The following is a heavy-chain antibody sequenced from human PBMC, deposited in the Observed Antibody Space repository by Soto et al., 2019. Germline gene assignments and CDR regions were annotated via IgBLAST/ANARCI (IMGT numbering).Heavy chain of an antibody. CDR1: SDSMNSGGYY. CDR2: IYSNGDT. D-gene: IGHD6-6*01. J-gene: IGHJ6*01. CDR3: ARRGGSSSGYYYYAMDV. Sequence: ASDTLSLICSVSSDSMNSGGYYWSWIRQHPGKGLEWIGYIYSNGDTYYNPSLKSRVTISVDTSKNQFSLNLTSVTAADTAVYYCARRGGSSSGYYYYAMDVWGQGTTVTVSS. V-gene: IGHV4-31*03.